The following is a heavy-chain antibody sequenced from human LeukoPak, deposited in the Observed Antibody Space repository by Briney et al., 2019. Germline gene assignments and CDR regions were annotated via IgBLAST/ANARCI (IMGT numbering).Heavy chain of an antibody. CDR1: GFMFSSYW. D-gene: IGHD3-16*01. V-gene: IGHV3-23*01. Sequence: GGSLRLSCEASGFMFSSYWMTWVRQAPGKGLEWVSGIIDNGATTYHANSVKGRFTISRDNSKNTLYLQMHSLRAEDTAVYYCAKLGGQEIYNYYVGVWGKGTTVAVSS. J-gene: IGHJ6*03. CDR2: IIDNGATT. CDR3: AKLGGQEIYNYYVGV.